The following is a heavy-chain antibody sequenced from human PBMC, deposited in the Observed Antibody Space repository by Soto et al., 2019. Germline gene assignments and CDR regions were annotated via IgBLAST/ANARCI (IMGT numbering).Heavy chain of an antibody. Sequence: DVQLVESGGGVVQPGGSLRLSCAASGLSFNIYWMHWVRQVPGKGLVWLARINSDGSHTIYVDSVKGRFTISRDNAKNTVFLQVDSLRDEDTGVYYCAGGMAGLDVWGQGTTVTVSS. CDR2: INSDGSHT. CDR1: GLSFNIYW. V-gene: IGHV3-74*01. J-gene: IGHJ6*02. CDR3: AGGMAGLDV.